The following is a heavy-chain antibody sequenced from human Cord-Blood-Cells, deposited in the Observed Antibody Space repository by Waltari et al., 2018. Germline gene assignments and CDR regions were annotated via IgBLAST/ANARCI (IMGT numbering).Heavy chain of an antibody. CDR2: ISAYNGNT. D-gene: IGHD2-2*01. J-gene: IGHJ4*02. CDR3: ARDPDYAH. Sequence: QVQLVQSGAEVKKPGASVKVSCKASGYTFTSYCISWVRQAPGQGLEWMGWISAYNGNTNYAQELQGRLTMTTDTATRTAYMELRSLRSDDTVVYYWARDPDYAHWGQGTLVTVSS. V-gene: IGHV1-18*01. CDR1: GYTFTSYC.